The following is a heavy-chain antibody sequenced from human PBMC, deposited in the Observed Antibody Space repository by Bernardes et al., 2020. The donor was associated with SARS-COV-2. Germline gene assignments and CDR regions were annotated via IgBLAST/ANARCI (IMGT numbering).Heavy chain of an antibody. CDR3: AKDGGLAVAGTNDFDY. CDR2: ISYDGSNK. J-gene: IGHJ4*02. D-gene: IGHD6-19*01. Sequence: GGSLRLSCAASGFTFSSYGMHWVRQAPGKGLEWVAVISYDGSNKYYADSVKGRFTISRDNSKNTLYLQMNSLRAEDTAVYYCAKDGGLAVAGTNDFDYWGQGTLVTVSS. V-gene: IGHV3-30*18. CDR1: GFTFSSYG.